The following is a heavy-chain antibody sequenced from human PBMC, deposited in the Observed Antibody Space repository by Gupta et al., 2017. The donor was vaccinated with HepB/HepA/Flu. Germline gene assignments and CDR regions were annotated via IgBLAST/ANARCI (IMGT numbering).Heavy chain of an antibody. CDR3: AGNYSNSAVDV. CDR2: ISSDGRNT. CDR1: GVVFKNFA. J-gene: IGHJ6*02. D-gene: IGHD3-10*01. V-gene: IGHV3-30*03. Sequence: QVVLVQSGGDVVQPGRSLRLACAASGVVFKNFAMHWVRQAPGRGLEWVAVISSDGRNTYYGDSAKGRFTISRDNSHSTLYLQMNRLTIDDSALYFCAGNYSNSAVDVWGQGTTVTVSS.